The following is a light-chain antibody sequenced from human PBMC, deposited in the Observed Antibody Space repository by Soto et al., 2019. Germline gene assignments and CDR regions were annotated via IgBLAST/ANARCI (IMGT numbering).Light chain of an antibody. Sequence: DIQMTQSPSTLSASVGDRVTITCRASQNINNWLAWYQQKPGKAPKLLIYRASSLENEVPSRFSGRGSGTDFIFTITSLQPDDFATYYCQQYSSDSTFGQGTKVDIK. CDR2: RAS. V-gene: IGKV1-5*03. J-gene: IGKJ1*01. CDR1: QNINNW. CDR3: QQYSSDST.